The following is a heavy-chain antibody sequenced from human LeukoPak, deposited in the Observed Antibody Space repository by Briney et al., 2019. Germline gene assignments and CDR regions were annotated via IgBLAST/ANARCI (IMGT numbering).Heavy chain of an antibody. CDR2: VFYHGST. CDR1: GGSFSGYY. J-gene: IGHJ4*02. CDR3: ARDLSGGWYVDF. V-gene: IGHV4-34*12. D-gene: IGHD6-19*01. Sequence: PSETLSLTCAVYGGSFSGYYWGWIRQPPRAGLEWIGNVFYHGSTYYNPSLKSRVSISLDTSRNQFSLRLTSVTAADTAVYYCARDLSGGWYVDFWGQGALVTVSS.